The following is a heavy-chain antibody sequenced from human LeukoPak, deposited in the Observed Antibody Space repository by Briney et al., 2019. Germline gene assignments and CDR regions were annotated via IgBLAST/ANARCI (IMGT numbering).Heavy chain of an antibody. J-gene: IGHJ4*02. D-gene: IGHD3-16*01. CDR1: GYTFTSYY. Sequence: ASVNVSCKASGYTFTSYYMHWVRQAPGQGLEWMGIINPSGSSTSYAQKFQGRVTITRDTSTSTVYMELSSLRSEDTAVYYCARRGSADLDYWGQGTLVTVSS. CDR3: ARRGSADLDY. CDR2: INPSGSST. V-gene: IGHV1-46*01.